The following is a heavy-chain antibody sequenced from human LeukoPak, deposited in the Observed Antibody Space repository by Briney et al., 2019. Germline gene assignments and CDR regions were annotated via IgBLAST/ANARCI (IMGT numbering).Heavy chain of an antibody. CDR3: ARDGTFDI. J-gene: IGHJ3*02. Sequence: ASVKVSCKAAGYAFIAYYMHWVRQAPGQGLEWMGWINPDSGVTNYPQKFQGRVTMTRDTSSSTAYMELIRLRSDDTAVYYCARDGTFDIWGQGTMVTVSS. D-gene: IGHD2-15*01. CDR2: INPDSGVT. V-gene: IGHV1-2*02. CDR1: GYAFIAYY.